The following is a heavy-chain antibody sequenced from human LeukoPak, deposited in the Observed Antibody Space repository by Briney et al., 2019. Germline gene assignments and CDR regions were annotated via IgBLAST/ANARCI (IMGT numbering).Heavy chain of an antibody. CDR2: ISGRGRRT. CDR3: AKGQWLDLDY. CDR1: GCSFTNYA. Sequence: TGGSLRLSCAASGCSFTNYAMSWVRQAPGKGLEWVSGISGRGRRTHYADSVKGRFTISRDNSKNTLYLQMNSLRAEDTAVYYCAKGQWLDLDYWGQGTLVTVSS. J-gene: IGHJ4*02. V-gene: IGHV3-23*01. D-gene: IGHD6-19*01.